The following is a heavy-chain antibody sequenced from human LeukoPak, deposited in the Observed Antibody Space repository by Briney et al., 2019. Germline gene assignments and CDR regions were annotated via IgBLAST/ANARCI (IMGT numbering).Heavy chain of an antibody. CDR3: TSAAGRLNY. CDR2: INHSGST. CDR1: GGPFSGYY. V-gene: IGHV4-34*01. J-gene: IGHJ4*02. Sequence: PSETLSLTCAVYGGPFSGYYWSRIRQPPGKGLEWIGEINHSGSTNYNPSLKSRVTISVDTSKNQFSLKLSSVTAADTAVYYCTSAAGRLNYWGQGTLVTVSS. D-gene: IGHD6-13*01.